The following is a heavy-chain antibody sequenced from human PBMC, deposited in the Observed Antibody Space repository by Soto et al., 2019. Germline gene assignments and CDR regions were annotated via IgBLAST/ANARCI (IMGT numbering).Heavy chain of an antibody. CDR3: AADPSGRYFSWFDP. CDR1: GFTFTSSA. J-gene: IGHJ5*02. Sequence: SVKVSCKASGFTFTSSAVQWVRQARGQRLEWIGWIVVGSGNTNYAQKFQERVTITRDMSTSTAYMELSSLRSEDTAVYYCAADPSGRYFSWFDPWGQGTLVTVSS. D-gene: IGHD1-26*01. V-gene: IGHV1-58*01. CDR2: IVVGSGNT.